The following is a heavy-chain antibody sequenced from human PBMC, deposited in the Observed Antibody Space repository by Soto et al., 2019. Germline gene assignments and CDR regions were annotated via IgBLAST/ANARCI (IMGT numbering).Heavy chain of an antibody. CDR3: ARDIRGYYYGLDV. V-gene: IGHV1-2*04. CDR1: GYTFTGYY. CDR2: INPNSGGT. Sequence: ASVKVSCKASGYTFTGYYMHWVRQAPGQGLEWMGWINPNSGGTNYAQKFKGWVTMTRDTSISTAYMELSRLKSDDTAVYYCARDIRGYYYGLDVWGQGTTVTVSS. J-gene: IGHJ6*02. D-gene: IGHD3-22*01.